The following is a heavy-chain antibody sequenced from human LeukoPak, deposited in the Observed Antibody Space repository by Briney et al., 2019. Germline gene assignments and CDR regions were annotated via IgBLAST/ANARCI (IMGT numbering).Heavy chain of an antibody. CDR2: INSSSSYI. J-gene: IGHJ5*02. CDR1: GFTFSSYS. D-gene: IGHD3-10*01. Sequence: GGSLRLSCAASGFTFSSYSMNWVRQAPGKGLEWVSSINSSSSYIYYADSVKGRFTISRDNAKNSLYLQMNSLRAEDTAVYYCARDPRITMVRDTAPWFDPWGQGTLVTVSS. CDR3: ARDPRITMVRDTAPWFDP. V-gene: IGHV3-21*01.